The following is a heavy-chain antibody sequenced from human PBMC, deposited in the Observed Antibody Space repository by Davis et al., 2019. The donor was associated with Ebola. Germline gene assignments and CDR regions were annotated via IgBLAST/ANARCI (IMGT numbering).Heavy chain of an antibody. CDR1: GGSISSYY. CDR3: ARGSIVVVGLDV. J-gene: IGHJ6*02. CDR2: IYYSGST. D-gene: IGHD2-15*01. Sequence: PGGSLRLSCTVSGGSISSYYWSWIRQPPGKGLEWIGYIYYSGSTNYNPSLKSRVTISVDTSKNQFSLKLSSVTAADTAVYYCARGSIVVVGLDVWGQGTTVTVSS. V-gene: IGHV4-59*01.